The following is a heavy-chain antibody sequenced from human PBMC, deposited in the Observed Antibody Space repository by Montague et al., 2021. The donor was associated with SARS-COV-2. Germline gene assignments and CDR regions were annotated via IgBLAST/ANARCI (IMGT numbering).Heavy chain of an antibody. CDR3: TRVVAVAGSDY. V-gene: IGHV4/OR15-8*02. D-gene: IGHD6-19*01. Sequence: HSGNANYNPSLKSRVTILIEKSKNQFSLNLTSVTAADTAMYYCTRVVAVAGSDYWGQGILV. J-gene: IGHJ4*02. CDR2: HSGNA.